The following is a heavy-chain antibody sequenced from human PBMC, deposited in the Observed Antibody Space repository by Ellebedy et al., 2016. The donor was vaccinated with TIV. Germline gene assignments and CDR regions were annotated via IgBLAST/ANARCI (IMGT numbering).Heavy chain of an antibody. CDR3: ARDPQGTTVTIYYYYYGMDV. CDR2: ISSSGSTI. J-gene: IGHJ6*02. V-gene: IGHV3-11*04. Sequence: GESLKISXAASGFTFSDYYMSWIRQAPGKGLEWVSYISSSGSTIYYADSVKGRFTISRDNAKNSLYLQMNSLRAEDTAVYYCARDPQGTTVTIYYYYYGMDVWGQGTTVTVSS. D-gene: IGHD4-17*01. CDR1: GFTFSDYY.